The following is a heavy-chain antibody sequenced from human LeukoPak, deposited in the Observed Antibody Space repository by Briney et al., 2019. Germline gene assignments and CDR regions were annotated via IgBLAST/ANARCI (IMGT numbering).Heavy chain of an antibody. CDR1: GGTISSTSYY. V-gene: IGHV4-39*01. CDR2: IYYSGST. J-gene: IGHJ3*01. Sequence: SETLSLTCSVSGGTISSTSYYWAWIRQPPGKGLEWIGSIYYSGSTYYNPSLKSRVIISVDTSKNQFSLKLHSVTAADTAVYYCARRSFEHSSGYYSRGAFAVWGQGIMVTVSS. CDR3: ARRSFEHSSGYYSRGAFAV. D-gene: IGHD3-22*01.